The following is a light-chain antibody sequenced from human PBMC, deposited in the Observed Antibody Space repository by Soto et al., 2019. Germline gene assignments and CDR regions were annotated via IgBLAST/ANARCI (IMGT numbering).Light chain of an antibody. V-gene: IGKV3-20*01. CDR3: QQYGTSPPYT. CDR2: DAS. J-gene: IGKJ2*01. CDR1: QSVSGTY. Sequence: EIVLKQSPRTLSLSPGERATLSCRASQSVSGTYLAWYQQRPGQAPRLLIHDASNRATGIPDRFSGSGSGTDFTLTISRLEPADFAVYYCQQYGTSPPYTFGQGTKLEIK.